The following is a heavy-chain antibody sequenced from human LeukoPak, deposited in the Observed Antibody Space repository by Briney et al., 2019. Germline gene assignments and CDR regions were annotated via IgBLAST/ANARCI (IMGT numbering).Heavy chain of an antibody. J-gene: IGHJ4*02. V-gene: IGHV1-8*01. Sequence: ASVKISCKASGYTFTSYDINWVRQAPGQGLEWMGWMNPNSGNTGYAQKFQGRVTMTRNTSISTAYMELSSLRSEDTAVYYCARGGTTVLIPVYFDYWGQGTLVTVSS. CDR3: ARGGTTVLIPVYFDY. D-gene: IGHD4-23*01. CDR2: MNPNSGNT. CDR1: GYTFTSYD.